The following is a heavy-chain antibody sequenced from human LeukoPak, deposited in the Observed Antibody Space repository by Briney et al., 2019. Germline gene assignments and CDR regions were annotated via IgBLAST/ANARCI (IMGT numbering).Heavy chain of an antibody. V-gene: IGHV4-59*01. CDR2: IYYSGST. Sequence: PSETLSLTCTVSGGSISSYYWSWIRQPPGKGLDWIGYIYYSGSTNYNPSLKSRVTISVDTSKNQFSLKLSSVTATDTAVYYCARGLSSSWFDYWGQGTLVTVSS. J-gene: IGHJ4*02. D-gene: IGHD6-13*01. CDR3: ARGLSSSWFDY. CDR1: GGSISSYY.